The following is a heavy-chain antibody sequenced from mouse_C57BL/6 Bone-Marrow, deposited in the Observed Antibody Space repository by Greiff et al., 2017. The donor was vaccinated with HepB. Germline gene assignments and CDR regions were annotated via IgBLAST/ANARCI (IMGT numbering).Heavy chain of an antibody. J-gene: IGHJ3*01. D-gene: IGHD2-4*01. CDR3: ARVYDYDGAWFAY. Sequence: QVHVKQSGAELVKPGASVKLSCKASGYTFTSSWMHWVKQRPGRGLEWIGRIDPNSGGPKYNEKFKSKATLHVDNPSSTAYMQLSSLTSEDSAVYYCARVYDYDGAWFAYWGQGTLVTVSA. V-gene: IGHV1-72*01. CDR2: IDPNSGGP. CDR1: GYTFTSSW.